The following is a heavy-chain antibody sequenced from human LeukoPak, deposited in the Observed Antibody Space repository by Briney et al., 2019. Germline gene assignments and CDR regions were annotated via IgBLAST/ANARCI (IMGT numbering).Heavy chain of an antibody. V-gene: IGHV4-34*01. D-gene: IGHD6-19*01. CDR1: GGSFSGYY. CDR2: INHSRST. CDR3: AKDHLPGIVVADRDY. J-gene: IGHJ4*02. Sequence: SETLSLTCAVYGGSFSGYYWSWIRQPPGKGLEWIGEINHSRSTNYNPSLKSRVTISLDTSKNQFSLKLSSVTAADTAVYYCAKDHLPGIVVADRDYWGQGTLVTVSS.